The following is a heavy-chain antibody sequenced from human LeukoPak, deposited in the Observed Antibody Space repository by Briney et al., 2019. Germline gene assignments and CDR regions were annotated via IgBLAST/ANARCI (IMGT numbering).Heavy chain of an antibody. Sequence: SGPALLKPTPTLTLTCTFSGFSLSTRGMCVGWIRQPPGKALEWLSLIDWDDDKYYSTSLKTSLTISKDTSKNQVVLTMTNMDPVDTATYYCARTLHYCSGGSCYSFDYWGQGTLVTVSS. CDR3: ARTLHYCSGGSCYSFDY. CDR1: GFSLSTRGMC. V-gene: IGHV2-70*01. D-gene: IGHD2-15*01. J-gene: IGHJ4*02. CDR2: IDWDDDK.